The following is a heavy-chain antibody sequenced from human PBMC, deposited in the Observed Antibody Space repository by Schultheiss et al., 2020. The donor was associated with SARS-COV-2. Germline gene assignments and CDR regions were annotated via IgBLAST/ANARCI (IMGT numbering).Heavy chain of an antibody. CDR2: ISGSGGST. V-gene: IGHV3-23*01. Sequence: GGSLRLSCAASGFTFSSYAMSWVRQAPGKGLEWVSAISGSGGSTYYADSVKGRFTISRDNSKNTLYLQMNSLRAEDTAVYYCARVGRYCSGGSCYPQLDYWGQGTLVTVSS. CDR1: GFTFSSYA. D-gene: IGHD2-15*01. J-gene: IGHJ4*02. CDR3: ARVGRYCSGGSCYPQLDY.